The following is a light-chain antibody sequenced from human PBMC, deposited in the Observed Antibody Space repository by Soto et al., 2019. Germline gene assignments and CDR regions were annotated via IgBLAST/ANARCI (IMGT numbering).Light chain of an antibody. CDR1: QSVSSSY. Sequence: EIVLTQSPGTLSLSPGERATLSCRASQSVSSSYLAWYQQKPGQAPRLLIYGASSRATGIPDRFSGSGSGTDFTLTISRPAPEDFAVYYCQQYVSSPFAFGGGTKVEIK. CDR2: GAS. V-gene: IGKV3-20*01. J-gene: IGKJ4*01. CDR3: QQYVSSPFA.